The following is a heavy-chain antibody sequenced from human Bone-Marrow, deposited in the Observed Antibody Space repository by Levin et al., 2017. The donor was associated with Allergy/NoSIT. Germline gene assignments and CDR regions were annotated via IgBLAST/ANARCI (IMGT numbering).Heavy chain of an antibody. D-gene: IGHD2-2*01. CDR1: GFTVSSNY. V-gene: IGHV3-66*02. CDR3: AREEDCSSTSCYWAWGY. CDR2: IYSGGST. Sequence: GESLKISCAASGFTVSSNYMSWVRQAPGKGLEWVSVIYSGGSTYYADSVKGRFTISRDNSKNTLYLQMNSLRAEDTAVYYCAREEDCSSTSCYWAWGYWGQGTLVTVSS. J-gene: IGHJ4*02.